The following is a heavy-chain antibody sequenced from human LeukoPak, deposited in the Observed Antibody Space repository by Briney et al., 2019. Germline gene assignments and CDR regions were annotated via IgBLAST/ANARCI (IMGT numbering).Heavy chain of an antibody. CDR3: ARDWDDYGDYDSVTNRPLFPQKYFDY. Sequence: GGSLRLSCAASGFTFSSYSMNWVRQAPGKGLEWVSSISSSSSYIYYADSVKGRFTISRDNAKNSLYLQMNSLRAEDTAVYYCARDWDDYGDYDSVTNRPLFPQKYFDYWAREPWSPSPQ. CDR1: GFTFSSYS. J-gene: IGHJ4*02. CDR2: ISSSSSYI. V-gene: IGHV3-21*01. D-gene: IGHD4-17*01.